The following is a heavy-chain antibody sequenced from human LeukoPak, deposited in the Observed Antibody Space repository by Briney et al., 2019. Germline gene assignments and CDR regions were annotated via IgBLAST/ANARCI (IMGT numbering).Heavy chain of an antibody. V-gene: IGHV3-30*02. D-gene: IGHD2-2*02. CDR2: IQYGGNNK. J-gene: IGHJ3*02. CDR1: GFTFSSYG. CDR3: AKVVVPAAIFGAFDI. Sequence: GGSLRLSCEASGFTFSSYGMHWVRQAPGKGQEWVTFIQYGGNNKDYVDSVKGRFTISRDNSKNTLYLQMNSLRPEDTAVYYCAKVVVPAAIFGAFDIWGQGTMVTVSS.